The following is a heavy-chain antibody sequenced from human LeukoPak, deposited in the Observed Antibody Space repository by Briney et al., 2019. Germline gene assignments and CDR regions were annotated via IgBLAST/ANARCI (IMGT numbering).Heavy chain of an antibody. V-gene: IGHV3-23*01. CDR2: VSGSGSST. D-gene: IGHD3-10*01. Sequence: GGSLRLSCAASGFTFSSYAMSWVRQAPGKGLEWVSGVSGSGSSTYYADSVKGRFTISRDNSKNTLYLQMNSLRAEDTAVYYCARAYGFTDYWGQGTLVTVSS. J-gene: IGHJ4*02. CDR1: GFTFSSYA. CDR3: ARAYGFTDY.